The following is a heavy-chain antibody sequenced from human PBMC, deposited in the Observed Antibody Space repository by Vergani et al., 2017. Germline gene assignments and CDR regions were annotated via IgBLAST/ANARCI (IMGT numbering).Heavy chain of an antibody. V-gene: IGHV1-3*01. CDR3: TSGVIIASYYMDV. J-gene: IGHJ6*03. CDR1: GYPFISFA. D-gene: IGHD3-10*01. Sequence: QVQLVQSGAEVKQPGASVKVSCKASGYPFISFAIHWVRQAPGQRLEWMGWINAGNGDTKYSQKFQGRVTITRDTSASTAYMELSSLRFEDTAVYYCTSGVIIASYYMDVWGKGTTVTVSS. CDR2: INAGNGDT.